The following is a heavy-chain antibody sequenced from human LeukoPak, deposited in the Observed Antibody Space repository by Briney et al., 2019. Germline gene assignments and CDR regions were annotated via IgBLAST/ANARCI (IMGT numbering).Heavy chain of an antibody. D-gene: IGHD3-9*01. CDR3: ARAYDILTGDYFDP. V-gene: IGHV4-39*07. CDR1: GGSISSSTYY. Sequence: SETLSLTCTVSGGSISSSTYYWGWIRQPPGKGLEWIGSIYYSGSTNYNPSLKSRVTISVDTSKNQFSLKLSSVTAADTAVYYCARAYDILTGDYFDPWGQGTLATVSS. CDR2: IYYSGST. J-gene: IGHJ5*02.